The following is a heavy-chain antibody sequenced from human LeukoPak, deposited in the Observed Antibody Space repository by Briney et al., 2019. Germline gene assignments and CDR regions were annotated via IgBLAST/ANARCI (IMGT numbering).Heavy chain of an antibody. J-gene: IGHJ1*01. CDR3: ARAPSEIGGYYPEYFRH. D-gene: IGHD3-22*01. V-gene: IGHV3-74*01. CDR2: IKSDGST. CDR1: GFTFSSYW. Sequence: GGSLRLSCAASGFTFSSYWMHWVRQAPGKGLVWVSRIKSDGSTNYADSVKGRFTISRDNAKNAVSLQMNSLRAEDTGVYYCARAPSEIGGYYPEYFRHWGRGTLVTVSS.